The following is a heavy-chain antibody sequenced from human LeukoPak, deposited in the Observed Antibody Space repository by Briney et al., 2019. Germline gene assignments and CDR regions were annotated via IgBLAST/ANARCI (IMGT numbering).Heavy chain of an antibody. Sequence: GGSLRLSCAASGFTFSSYWMSWVRQAPGKGLEWVANIKQDGSEKYYVDSVKGRFTISRDNAKNSLYLQMNSLRAEDTALYYCAKDESYDILTGYHDWFDPWGQGTLVTVSS. CDR1: GFTFSSYW. V-gene: IGHV3-7*03. CDR3: AKDESYDILTGYHDWFDP. J-gene: IGHJ5*02. D-gene: IGHD3-9*01. CDR2: IKQDGSEK.